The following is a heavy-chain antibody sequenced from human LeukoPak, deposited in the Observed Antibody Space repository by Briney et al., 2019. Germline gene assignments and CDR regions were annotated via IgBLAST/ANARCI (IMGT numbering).Heavy chain of an antibody. Sequence: PSETLSLTCAVYGGSFSDYYWSWLRQPPGKGLDWIGEMNHSESTNYNPSLKSRVTISVDTHNNQFSLNLNSVSAACTAVYYCARGGGYCSGGSCYLDYCGQGTLVTVSS. D-gene: IGHD2-15*01. J-gene: IGHJ4*02. CDR3: ARGGGYCSGGSCYLDY. CDR2: MNHSEST. CDR1: GGSFSDYY. V-gene: IGHV4-34*01.